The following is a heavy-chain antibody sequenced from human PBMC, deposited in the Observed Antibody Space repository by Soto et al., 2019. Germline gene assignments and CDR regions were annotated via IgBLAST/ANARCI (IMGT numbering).Heavy chain of an antibody. CDR2: MSYDGGNK. CDR1: GFTFSSYA. J-gene: IGHJ4*02. V-gene: IGHV3-30-3*01. D-gene: IGHD3-16*01. Sequence: QVQLVESGGGVVQPGRSLRLSCAASGFTFSSYAMHWVRRAPGKGLEWMAVMSYDGGNKYYADSVKGRFTISRDNSKNTLYLQMNSLRPEDTALYYCARDGGAYWGQGTPVIVSS. CDR3: ARDGGAY.